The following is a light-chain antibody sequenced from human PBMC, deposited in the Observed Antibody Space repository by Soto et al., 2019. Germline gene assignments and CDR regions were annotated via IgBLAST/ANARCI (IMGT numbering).Light chain of an antibody. CDR1: SNDVGAYNY. CDR2: EVS. Sequence: QSALTQPASVSGSPGQSITTSCTGTSNDVGAYNYVSWYQQHLGKAPKLMIYEVSNRPSGISNRFSGSKSGNTASLTISGLQAEDEADYYCSSYTTSITYVFGTGTKLTVL. J-gene: IGLJ1*01. V-gene: IGLV2-14*01. CDR3: SSYTTSITYV.